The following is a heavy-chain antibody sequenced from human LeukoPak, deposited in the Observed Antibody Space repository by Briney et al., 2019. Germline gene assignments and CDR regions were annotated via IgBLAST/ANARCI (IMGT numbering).Heavy chain of an antibody. CDR3: ARGRGSITICGVVIGPKYYGMDV. CDR2: INHSGRT. Sequence: SETPSLTCADYGGSFRGYYWSWIRETPGKGLEWIGEINHSGRTNYNPSLKSRVTISVDTSKNQFSLKLSFVTAADTAVYYCARGRGSITICGVVIGPKYYGMDVWGQGTTVTVSS. V-gene: IGHV4-34*01. CDR1: GGSFRGYY. D-gene: IGHD3-3*01. J-gene: IGHJ6*02.